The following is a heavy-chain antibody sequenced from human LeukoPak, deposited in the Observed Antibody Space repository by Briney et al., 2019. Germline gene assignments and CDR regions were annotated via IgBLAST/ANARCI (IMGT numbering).Heavy chain of an antibody. J-gene: IGHJ4*02. Sequence: GGSLRLSCAASGFTFSSYGMHWVRQAPGKGLEWVAFIRYDGSNKYYAGSVKGRFTISRDNSKNTLYLQMNSLRAEDTAVYYCAKALYDYVWGIDYWGQGTLVTVSS. CDR2: IRYDGSNK. CDR3: AKALYDYVWGIDY. CDR1: GFTFSSYG. V-gene: IGHV3-30*02. D-gene: IGHD3-16*01.